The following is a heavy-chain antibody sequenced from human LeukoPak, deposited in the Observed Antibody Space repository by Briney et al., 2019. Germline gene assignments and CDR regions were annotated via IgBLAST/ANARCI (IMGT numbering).Heavy chain of an antibody. Sequence: SETLSLTCTVSGGSISSYYWNWIRQPPGKGLEWIGYIFYSGNTRYNPSLRSRVSISVDTSKNQFSLKLYSVTAAGTAVYYCATRKLGNDYWGQGTLVTVSS. CDR1: GGSISSYY. CDR2: IFYSGNT. V-gene: IGHV4-59*01. D-gene: IGHD7-27*01. CDR3: ATRKLGNDY. J-gene: IGHJ4*02.